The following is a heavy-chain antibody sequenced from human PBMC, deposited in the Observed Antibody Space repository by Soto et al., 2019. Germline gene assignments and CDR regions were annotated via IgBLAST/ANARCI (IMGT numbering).Heavy chain of an antibody. CDR1: GYTLTELS. V-gene: IGHV1-24*01. Sequence: QVQLVQSGAEVKKPGASVKVSCKVSGYTLTELSMHWVRQAPGKGLEWMGGFDPEDGETIYAQKFQGRVTMTEDTSTDTAYMELSSLRSEDTAVYYCATATPHILTTVTTFGHVYYYGMDVWGQGTTVTVSS. CDR2: FDPEDGET. CDR3: ATATPHILTTVTTFGHVYYYGMDV. D-gene: IGHD4-17*01. J-gene: IGHJ6*02.